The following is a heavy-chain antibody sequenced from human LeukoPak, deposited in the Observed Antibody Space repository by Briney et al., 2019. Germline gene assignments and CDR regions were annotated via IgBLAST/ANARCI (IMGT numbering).Heavy chain of an antibody. J-gene: IGHJ4*02. CDR1: GFTFYTYA. V-gene: IGHV3-23*01. CDR3: PKDEGYDPIYYLES. D-gene: IGHD5-12*01. CDR2: LDAGGGNT. Sequence: PGGSLRLSCAASGFTFYTYAMTWVRQAPGKGLEWVSALDAGGGNTYYADSVKGRFTISRDNSKNTVYLQMNSLSAEDTAVYYCPKDEGYDPIYYLESWGQGTLVTVSS.